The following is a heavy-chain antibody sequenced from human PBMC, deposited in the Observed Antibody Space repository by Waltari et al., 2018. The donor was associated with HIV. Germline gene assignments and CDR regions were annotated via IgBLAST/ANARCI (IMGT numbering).Heavy chain of an antibody. D-gene: IGHD2-15*01. CDR3: AREGIVAAPFDF. J-gene: IGHJ4*02. Sequence: QVQLVESGGGLVQPGGSLRLSCAASGFIFRDFAIQWVRQAPGKGLDVVAVISRDGSSKYCADSVQGRFTISRDNSKNSLHLHMNSLRPKDTAVYYCAREGIVAAPFDFWGLGTLVTVSS. CDR2: ISRDGSSK. V-gene: IGHV3-30*01. CDR1: GFIFRDFA.